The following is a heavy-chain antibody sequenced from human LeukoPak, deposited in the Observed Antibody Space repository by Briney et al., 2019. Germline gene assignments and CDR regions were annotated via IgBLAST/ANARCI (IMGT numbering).Heavy chain of an antibody. Sequence: GGSLRLSCAASGFTFSSYSMNWVRQAPGKGLEWVSSISSSSSYIYYADSVKGRFTISRDNAKNSLYLQMNSMRAEDTAVYYCARAKQWRIVNGGFGAYYFDYWGQGTLVTVSS. CDR1: GFTFSSYS. D-gene: IGHD6-19*01. CDR3: ARAKQWRIVNGGFGAYYFDY. CDR2: ISSSSSYI. V-gene: IGHV3-21*01. J-gene: IGHJ4*02.